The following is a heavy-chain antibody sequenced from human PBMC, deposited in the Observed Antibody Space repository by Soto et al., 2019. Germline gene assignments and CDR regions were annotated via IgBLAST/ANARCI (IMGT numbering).Heavy chain of an antibody. Sequence: SETLSLTCTVTGGAISGYYWAWIRQSDGEGLEWIGRIYSSGSTNYNPSLKSRVTISLDTSMNYFSLRLSSVTAADTAVYYCARGQRFSDWFDPWGQGTLVTVSS. J-gene: IGHJ5*02. CDR2: IYSSGST. V-gene: IGHV4-4*07. D-gene: IGHD3-3*01. CDR1: GGAISGYY. CDR3: ARGQRFSDWFDP.